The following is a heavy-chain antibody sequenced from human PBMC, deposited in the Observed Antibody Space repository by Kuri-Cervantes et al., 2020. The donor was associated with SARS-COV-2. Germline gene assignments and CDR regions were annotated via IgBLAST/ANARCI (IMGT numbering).Heavy chain of an antibody. CDR3: AKDYSSSSDWYFDL. Sequence: GESLKISCAASGFTFSSYSMNWVRQAPGKGLEWVANIKQDGSEKYYVDSVKGRFTISRDNSKNTLYLQMNSLRAEDTAVYYCAKDYSSSSDWYFDLWGRGTLVTVSS. CDR1: GFTFSSYS. J-gene: IGHJ2*01. D-gene: IGHD6-6*01. CDR2: IKQDGSEK. V-gene: IGHV3-7*01.